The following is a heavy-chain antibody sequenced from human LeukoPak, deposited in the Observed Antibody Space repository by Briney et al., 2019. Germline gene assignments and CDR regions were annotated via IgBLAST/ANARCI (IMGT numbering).Heavy chain of an antibody. J-gene: IGHJ4*02. Sequence: GGSLRLSCAASGFTFSSYAMSWVRQAPGKGLEWVSAISGSGGSTYYADSVKGRFTISRDNSRNTLYLQMNSLRAEDTAVYYCAKRGATITYYDSSGYFYYFDYWGQGTLVTVSS. V-gene: IGHV3-23*01. D-gene: IGHD3-22*01. CDR1: GFTFSSYA. CDR2: ISGSGGST. CDR3: AKRGATITYYDSSGYFYYFDY.